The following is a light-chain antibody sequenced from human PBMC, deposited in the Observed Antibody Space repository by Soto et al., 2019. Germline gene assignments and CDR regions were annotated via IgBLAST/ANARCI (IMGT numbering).Light chain of an antibody. CDR3: TAWDDSLNAWM. CDR2: DDY. J-gene: IGLJ3*02. Sequence: QSVLTQQPSESGTPGQRVTISCSGSTSNIEENSVTCYQRLPGTAPKVLIYDDYQRTSGVPDRFSGSKSGNSASLAISDLQSEDEGDYYCTAWDDSLNAWMFGGGTKLTVL. CDR1: TSNIEENS. V-gene: IGLV1-44*01.